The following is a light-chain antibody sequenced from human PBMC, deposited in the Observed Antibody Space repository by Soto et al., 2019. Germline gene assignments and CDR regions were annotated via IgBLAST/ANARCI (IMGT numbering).Light chain of an antibody. CDR3: QQYGSSPTT. Sequence: EIVFTQSPSTLSLSQGERATLSCRDSQSVFNNHIGWNQQPPGQAHRRLILGASFRATGIPDRVSGSASAKDITITISRQEPDDVAVYYCQQYGSSPTTFGQGTKVDIK. CDR1: QSVFNNH. CDR2: GAS. J-gene: IGKJ1*01. V-gene: IGKV3-20*01.